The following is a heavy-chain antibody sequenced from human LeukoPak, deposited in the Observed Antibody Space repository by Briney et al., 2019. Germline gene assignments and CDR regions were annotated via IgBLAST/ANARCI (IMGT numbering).Heavy chain of an antibody. V-gene: IGHV4-34*01. Sequence: SETLSLTCAVDGGSFSGFYWSWIRQTPGKGLEWIGEINHTGNTNYNPSLTDYNPSLKSRVTISVDSSRNQLSLKLTSITAADTGVYYCARVRHGPLQYDYYMDVWGKGTTVTVSS. CDR1: GGSFSGFY. J-gene: IGHJ6*03. CDR3: ARVRHGPLQYDYYMDV. CDR2: INHTGNT. D-gene: IGHD5-24*01.